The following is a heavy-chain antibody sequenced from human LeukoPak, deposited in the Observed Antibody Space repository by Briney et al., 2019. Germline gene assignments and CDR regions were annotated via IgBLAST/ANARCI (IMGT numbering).Heavy chain of an antibody. CDR2: ISWNSGSI. CDR3: AKGTKYDFWSGSTLREYYFDY. J-gene: IGHJ4*02. D-gene: IGHD3-3*01. CDR1: GFTFDDYA. V-gene: IGHV3-9*03. Sequence: GGSLRLSCAASGFTFDDYAMHWVRQAPGKGLEWVSGISWNSGSIGYADSVKGRFTISRDNAKNSLYLQMNSLRAEDMALYYCAKGTKYDFWSGSTLREYYFDYWGQGTLVTVSS.